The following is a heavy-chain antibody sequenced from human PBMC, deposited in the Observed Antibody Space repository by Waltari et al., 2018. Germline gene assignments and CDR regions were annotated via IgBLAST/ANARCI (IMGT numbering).Heavy chain of an antibody. V-gene: IGHV3-NL1*01. D-gene: IGHD6-13*01. J-gene: IGHJ4*02. CDR2: IYSGVST. Sequence: QVQLVESGGGVVQPGRSLRLSCAASGFTFSSYGMHWVRQAPGKGLEWVSVIYSGVSTYYADSVKGRFTISRDNSKNTLYLQMNSLRAEDTAVYYCAREFRGTAAAGYFDYWGQGTLVTVSS. CDR1: GFTFSSYG. CDR3: AREFRGTAAAGYFDY.